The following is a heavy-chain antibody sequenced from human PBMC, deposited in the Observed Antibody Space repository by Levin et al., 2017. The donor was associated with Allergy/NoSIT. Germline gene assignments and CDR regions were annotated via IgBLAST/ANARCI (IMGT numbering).Heavy chain of an antibody. V-gene: IGHV3-30*18. CDR3: AKDVVFGTSSWSLDF. D-gene: IGHD6-13*01. CDR1: GFSFRSFG. J-gene: IGHJ4*02. Sequence: PGGSLRLSCAASGFSFRSFGMHWVRQAPGKGLEWVAVISYDGSDKYYADSVKGRFTISRENTKNTLYLQMNSLRSEDAAVYYCAKDVVFGTSSWSLDFWGQGTLVTVSS. CDR2: ISYDGSDK.